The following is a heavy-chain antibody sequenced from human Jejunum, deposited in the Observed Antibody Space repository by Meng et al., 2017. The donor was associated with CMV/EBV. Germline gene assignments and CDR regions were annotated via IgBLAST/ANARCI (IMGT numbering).Heavy chain of an antibody. CDR1: GSTSTRYA. CDR3: APGPANDYRSSYYFDY. V-gene: IGHV7-4-1*02. Sequence: QVRVGLSASELTRQGAALKVACRGSGSTSTRYAINWVHKAPGQGLGWMERTNTNTGNPTYAKGFTGRFVFSLNAPVSTSFRQDSSPKAEDTAVYYCAPGPANDYRSSYYFDYWGQGTLVTVSS. D-gene: IGHD4-11*01. CDR2: TNTNTGNP. J-gene: IGHJ4*02.